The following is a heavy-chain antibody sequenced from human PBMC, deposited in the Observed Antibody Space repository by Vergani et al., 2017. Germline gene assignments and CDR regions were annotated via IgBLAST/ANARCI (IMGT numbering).Heavy chain of an antibody. J-gene: IGHJ4*02. CDR3: ARTFPYYDILTGYQY. CDR1: GFTFSSYA. CDR2: IYSGGSST. D-gene: IGHD3-9*01. Sequence: EVQLLESGGGLVQPGGSLRLSCAASGFTFSSYAMSWVRQAPGKGLEWVSVIYSGGSSTYYADSVKGRFTISRDNSKNTLYLQMNSLRAEDTAVYYCARTFPYYDILTGYQYWGQGTLVTVSS. V-gene: IGHV3-23*03.